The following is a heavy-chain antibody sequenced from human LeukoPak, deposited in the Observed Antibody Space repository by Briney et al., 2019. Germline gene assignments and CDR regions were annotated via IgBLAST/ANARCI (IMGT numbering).Heavy chain of an antibody. J-gene: IGHJ3*02. CDR3: ARAATYYYDSSGYYPYAFDI. Sequence: PGGSLRLSCAPSGFTFSSYSMNWVRQAPGKGLEWVSYISSSSSTIYYADSVKGRFTISRDSDKYSLYLQLNSLRDEDTAVYYCARAATYYYDSSGYYPYAFDIWGQGTMVTVS. CDR2: ISSSSSTI. D-gene: IGHD3-22*01. CDR1: GFTFSSYS. V-gene: IGHV3-48*02.